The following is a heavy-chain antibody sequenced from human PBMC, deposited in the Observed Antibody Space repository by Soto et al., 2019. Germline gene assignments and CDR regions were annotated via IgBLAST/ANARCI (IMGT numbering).Heavy chain of an antibody. CDR1: GFTFRYLA. J-gene: IGHJ4*02. D-gene: IGHD6-19*01. CDR3: AKDATRTDGWYHFDY. CDR2: ISNTGDLT. Sequence: PGGSLRLSCAASGFTFRYLAMGWVRQAPGKGLEWVSVISNTGDLTYYADSVRGRFTISRDNSKNTLFLQMNSLRAEDTAVYFCAKDATRTDGWYHFDYWGQGALVTVSS. V-gene: IGHV3-23*01.